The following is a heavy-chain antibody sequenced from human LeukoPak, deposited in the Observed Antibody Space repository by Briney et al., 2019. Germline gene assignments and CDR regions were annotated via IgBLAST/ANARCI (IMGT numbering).Heavy chain of an antibody. V-gene: IGHV4-61*02. CDR1: GGPISSGSYY. D-gene: IGHD5-18*01. CDR3: ARASFSAMLN. Sequence: SETLSLTCTVSGGPISSGSYYWSWIRQPAGKGLEWIGRMHITGSTNYNPSLKSRVTILVDTSKNQFSLKLNSVTAADTAVYYCARASFSAMLNWGQGTLVTVSS. J-gene: IGHJ4*02. CDR2: MHITGST.